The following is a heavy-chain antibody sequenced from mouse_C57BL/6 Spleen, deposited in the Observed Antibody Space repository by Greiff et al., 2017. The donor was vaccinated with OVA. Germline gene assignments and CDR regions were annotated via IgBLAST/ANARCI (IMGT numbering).Heavy chain of an antibody. Sequence: QVQLQQPGAELVKPGASVKMSCKASGYTFTSYWITWVKQRPGQGLEWIGDIYPGSGSTNYNEKFKSEATLTVDTSSSTAYMQLSSLTSEDSAVYYCARSPYYYGSSLRYAMDYWGQGTSVTVSS. CDR3: ARSPYYYGSSLRYAMDY. V-gene: IGHV1-55*01. CDR1: GYTFTSYW. CDR2: IYPGSGST. J-gene: IGHJ4*01. D-gene: IGHD1-1*01.